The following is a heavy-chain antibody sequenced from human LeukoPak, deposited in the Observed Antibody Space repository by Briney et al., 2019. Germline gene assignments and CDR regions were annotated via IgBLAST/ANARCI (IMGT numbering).Heavy chain of an antibody. D-gene: IGHD2-15*01. V-gene: IGHV3-23*01. CDR3: AKDWRHCSGGNCYSNYFDY. J-gene: IGHJ4*02. CDR1: GFTFSSYA. CDR2: ISGSGGST. Sequence: GGSLRLSCAASGFTFSSYAMNWVRQAPGKGLEWVSAISGSGGSTYYADSVKGRITISRDNSKNTLYLQMNSLRAEDTAAYYCAKDWRHCSGGNCYSNYFDYWGPGTLVTVSS.